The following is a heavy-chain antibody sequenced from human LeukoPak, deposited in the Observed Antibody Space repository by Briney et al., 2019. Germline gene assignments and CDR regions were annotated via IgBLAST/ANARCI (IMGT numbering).Heavy chain of an antibody. Sequence: AASVKVSCKASGYTFTGYYLHWVRQAPGQGPEWMGWINPNSGGTNYAQKFQGWVIMTRDTSISTAYMELSRLRSDDTAVYYCATSGTTESAIDIWGQGTLVTVSS. V-gene: IGHV1-2*04. D-gene: IGHD1-7*01. CDR2: INPNSGGT. J-gene: IGHJ3*02. CDR3: ATSGTTESAIDI. CDR1: GYTFTGYY.